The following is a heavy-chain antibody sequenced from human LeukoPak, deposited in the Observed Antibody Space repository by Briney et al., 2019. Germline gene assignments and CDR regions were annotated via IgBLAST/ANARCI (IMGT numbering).Heavy chain of an antibody. CDR3: ARGLVPGFLDY. Sequence: GGSLRLSCAASGFTFNSYWMHWVRQAPGKGLVWVSRINSDGSGTSDADFVKGRFTISRDNSKNTLYLQMNSLRAEDTAVYYCARGLVPGFLDYWGQGTPVTVSS. D-gene: IGHD4-11*01. V-gene: IGHV3-74*01. CDR2: INSDGSGT. J-gene: IGHJ4*02. CDR1: GFTFNSYW.